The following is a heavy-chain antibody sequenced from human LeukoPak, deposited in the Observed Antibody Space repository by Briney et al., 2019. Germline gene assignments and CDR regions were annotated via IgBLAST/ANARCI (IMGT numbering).Heavy chain of an antibody. Sequence: SQTLSLTCAISGDSVSSNSAAWNWIRQSPSRGLEWLGRTYYRSKWYNDYAVSVKSRIIINPDTSKNQFSLQLNSVTPEDTAVYYCARDWVVCSSTSCYAAHFDYWGQGTLVTVSS. CDR2: TYYRSKWYN. D-gene: IGHD2-2*01. CDR3: ARDWVVCSSTSCYAAHFDY. V-gene: IGHV6-1*01. CDR1: GDSVSSNSAA. J-gene: IGHJ4*02.